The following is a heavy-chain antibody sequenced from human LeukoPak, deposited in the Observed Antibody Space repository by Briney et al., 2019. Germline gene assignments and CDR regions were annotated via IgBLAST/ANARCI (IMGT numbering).Heavy chain of an antibody. J-gene: IGHJ4*02. CDR3: ARDREVVAATFDY. CDR1: GFTFSSYS. Sequence: GGSLRLSCAASGFTFSSYSMNWVRQAPGKGLEWVSSISSSSSYIYYADSVKGRFTISRDNAKDSLYLQMNSLRAEDTAVYYCARDREVVAATFDYWGQGTLVTVSS. D-gene: IGHD2-15*01. CDR2: ISSSSSYI. V-gene: IGHV3-21*01.